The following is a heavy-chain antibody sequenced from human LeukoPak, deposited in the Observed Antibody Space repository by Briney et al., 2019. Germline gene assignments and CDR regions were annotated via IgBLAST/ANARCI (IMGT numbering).Heavy chain of an antibody. CDR2: INHSGSA. CDR3: ARRGSHYNSSGYYCDDAFDI. Sequence: PSETLSLTCAVYGGSFSGYYWSWIRQPPGKGLEWIGEINHSGSANYNPSLKSRVTISVDTSKNQFSLKLSSVTAADTAVYYCARRGSHYNSSGYYCDDAFDIWGQGTMVTVSS. CDR1: GGSFSGYY. V-gene: IGHV4-34*01. J-gene: IGHJ3*02. D-gene: IGHD3-22*01.